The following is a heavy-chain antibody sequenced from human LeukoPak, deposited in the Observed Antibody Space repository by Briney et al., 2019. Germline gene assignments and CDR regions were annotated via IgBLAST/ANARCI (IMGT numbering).Heavy chain of an antibody. CDR2: IRYDGSNK. CDR3: ARAKLDLRYDWFDP. V-gene: IGHV3-30*02. J-gene: IGHJ5*02. D-gene: IGHD5-12*01. CDR1: GFTFYSYG. Sequence: GGSLRLSCAASGFTFYSYGMHWVRQAPGKGLEWVAFIRYDGSNKYYADSVRGRFTISRDNSKNTLYLQMNSLRAEDTAVYYCARAKLDLRYDWFDPWGQGTLVTVSS.